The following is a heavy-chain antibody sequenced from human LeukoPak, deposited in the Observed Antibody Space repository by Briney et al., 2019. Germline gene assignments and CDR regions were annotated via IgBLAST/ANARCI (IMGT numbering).Heavy chain of an antibody. CDR3: AREVIAIDN. J-gene: IGHJ4*02. Sequence: ASVKVSCKASGYTFTGFYIHWVRQAPGQGLEWMGWINPNSGGTNYAQKFQGRVTMTRDTSISTAYMELSRLRSDDTAAYFCAREVIAIDNWGQGTLVTVSS. CDR1: GYTFTGFY. D-gene: IGHD2-21*01. CDR2: INPNSGGT. V-gene: IGHV1-2*02.